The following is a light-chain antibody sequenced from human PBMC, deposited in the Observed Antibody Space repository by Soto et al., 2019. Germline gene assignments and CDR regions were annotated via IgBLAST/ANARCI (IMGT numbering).Light chain of an antibody. CDR1: RGVXSW. CDR2: AAS. J-gene: IGKJ5*01. CDR3: QQSYRTTIT. V-gene: IGKV1-39*01. Sequence: IPMTQCASTLSASVGDRVTITCRASRGVXSWFVWYQEKPGKAPKILXAAASSLQRGVPSRLSGSGSATDFTLTISSLQPEDFFTYYFQQSYRTTITFGQGTRLEIK.